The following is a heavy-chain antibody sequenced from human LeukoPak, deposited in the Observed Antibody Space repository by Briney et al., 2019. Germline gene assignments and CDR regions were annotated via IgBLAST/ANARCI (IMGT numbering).Heavy chain of an antibody. CDR3: ARGSVGATRGGDY. Sequence: GGSLRLSCAASGFTFSSYSMNWVRQAPGKGLEWVSSISSSSSYIYYADSVKGRFTISRDNAKNSLYLQMNSLRAEDTAVYYCARGSVGATRGGDYWGQGTLVTVSS. V-gene: IGHV3-21*01. D-gene: IGHD1-26*01. J-gene: IGHJ4*02. CDR1: GFTFSSYS. CDR2: ISSSSSYI.